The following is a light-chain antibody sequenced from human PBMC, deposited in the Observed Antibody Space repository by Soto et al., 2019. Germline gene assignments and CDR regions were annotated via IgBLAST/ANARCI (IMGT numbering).Light chain of an antibody. CDR1: QSISSY. CDR2: DAS. J-gene: IGKJ1*01. CDR3: QQYNSYWT. V-gene: IGKV1-5*01. Sequence: DIQMTQSPSSLSASVGDRVTITCRASQSISSYLNWYQQKPGKAPKLLIYDASSLESGAPSRFSGSGSGTEFTLTISSLQPDDFATYYCQQYNSYWTFGQGTKVDIK.